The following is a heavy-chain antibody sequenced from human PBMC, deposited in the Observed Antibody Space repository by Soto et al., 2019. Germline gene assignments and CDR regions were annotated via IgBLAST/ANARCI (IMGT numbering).Heavy chain of an antibody. J-gene: IGHJ6*02. CDR1: EFTFSSYW. Sequence: LRLSCVDSEFTFSSYWMGWVRQAPGKGLEWVATIKQDGTEKYYVDSVKGRFTISRDNSKNSVYLQMNSLRAEDTALYYCVTAVRGYNANGDLWGQGTTVTVSS. D-gene: IGHD5-12*01. V-gene: IGHV3-7*03. CDR3: VTAVRGYNANGDL. CDR2: IKQDGTEK.